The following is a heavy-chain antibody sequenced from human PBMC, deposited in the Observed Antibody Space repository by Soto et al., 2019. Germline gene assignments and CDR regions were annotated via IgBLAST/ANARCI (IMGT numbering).Heavy chain of an antibody. V-gene: IGHV3-33*01. Sequence: PGGSLRLSCAASGFTFSSYGMHWFRQAPGRGLEWVALMWYDGSNKYYADSVKGRFTISRDNSKNTLYLQMNSLRAEDTAVYYCARDAYLGSGSYAYWGQGTLVTVSS. CDR3: ARDAYLGSGSYAY. D-gene: IGHD3-10*01. J-gene: IGHJ4*02. CDR1: GFTFSSYG. CDR2: MWYDGSNK.